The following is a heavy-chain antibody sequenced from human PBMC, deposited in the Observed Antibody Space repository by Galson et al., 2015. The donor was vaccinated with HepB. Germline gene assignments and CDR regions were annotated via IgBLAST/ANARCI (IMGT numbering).Heavy chain of an antibody. V-gene: IGHV3-30*04. J-gene: IGHJ4*02. CDR1: GFTFSSYA. Sequence: SLRLSCAASGFTFSSYAMHWVRQAPGKGLEWVAVISYDGSNKYYADSVKGRFTISRDNSKNTLYLQMNSLRAEDTAVYYCARDKRRVLRIAAGPPDYWGQGTLVTVSS. CDR3: ARDKRRVLRIAAGPPDY. D-gene: IGHD6-25*01. CDR2: ISYDGSNK.